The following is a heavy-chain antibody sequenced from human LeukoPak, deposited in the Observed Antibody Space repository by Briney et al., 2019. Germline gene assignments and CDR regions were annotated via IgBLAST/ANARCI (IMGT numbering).Heavy chain of an antibody. CDR2: INPNSGGT. CDR3: ARESYSSSWPMYYYYMDV. D-gene: IGHD6-13*01. Sequence: ASVKVSCKASGYTFTGYYMHWVRQAPGQGLEWMGWINPNSGGTNYAQKFQGRVTMTRDASISTAYMELSRLRSDDTAVYYCARESYSSSWPMYYYYMDVWGKGTTVTVSS. V-gene: IGHV1-2*02. J-gene: IGHJ6*03. CDR1: GYTFTGYY.